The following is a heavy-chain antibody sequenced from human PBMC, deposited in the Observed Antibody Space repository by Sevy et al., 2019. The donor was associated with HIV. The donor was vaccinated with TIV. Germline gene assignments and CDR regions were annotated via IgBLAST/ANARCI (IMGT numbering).Heavy chain of an antibody. CDR2: IIEDGTEK. D-gene: IGHD2-2*01. Sequence: GGSLRLSCAASGFTFSTYWMSWFRQAPGKGLEWVANIIEDGTEKFYVDSVKGRFTMSIDNAKNSLYLQMNSLRAEDAAVYYCARDNATVSRRGLRYYYYGTDVWGQGTTVTVSS. V-gene: IGHV3-7*01. J-gene: IGHJ6*02. CDR1: GFTFSTYW. CDR3: ARDNATVSRRGLRYYYYGTDV.